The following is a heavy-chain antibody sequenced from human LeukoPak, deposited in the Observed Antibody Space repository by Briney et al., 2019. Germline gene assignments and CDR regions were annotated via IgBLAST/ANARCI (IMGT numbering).Heavy chain of an antibody. CDR3: TGREY. Sequence: GGSLKLSCAASGFTFSGSAMHWVRQASGKGLEWVGRIRSKGNNYAAAYAASLKGRFIISRDDSKNTAYLQMNSLKTEDTAVYYCTGREYWGQGTLVTVSS. CDR1: GFTFSGSA. CDR2: IRSKGNNYAA. V-gene: IGHV3-73*01. D-gene: IGHD1-26*01. J-gene: IGHJ4*02.